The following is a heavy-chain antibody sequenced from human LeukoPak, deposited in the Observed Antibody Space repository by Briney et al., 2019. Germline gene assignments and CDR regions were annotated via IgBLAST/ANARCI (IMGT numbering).Heavy chain of an antibody. CDR3: AKDADDYYGSGSCFDY. J-gene: IGHJ4*02. D-gene: IGHD3-10*01. CDR1: GFTFSSYA. CDR2: LRYDGSNK. V-gene: IGHV3-30*02. Sequence: PGGSLRLSCAASGFTFSSYAMSWVRQAPGKGLEWVTFLRYDGSNKYYADSVKGRFTISRDNSKNTLYLQMNSLRAEDTAVYYCAKDADDYYGSGSCFDYWGQGTLVTVSS.